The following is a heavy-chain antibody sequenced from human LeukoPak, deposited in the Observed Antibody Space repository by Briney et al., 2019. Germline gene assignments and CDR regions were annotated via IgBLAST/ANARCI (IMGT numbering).Heavy chain of an antibody. CDR2: ISAYNGNT. J-gene: IGHJ5*02. CDR1: GYTVTSYG. Sequence: ASVKVSCRASGYTVTSYGISWVRQAPGQGLEWMGWISAYNGNTNYAQKLQGRVTMTTDTSTSTAYMELRSLRSDDTAVYYCAREPIAAAGGWFDPWGQGTLVTVSS. D-gene: IGHD6-13*01. CDR3: AREPIAAAGGWFDP. V-gene: IGHV1-18*01.